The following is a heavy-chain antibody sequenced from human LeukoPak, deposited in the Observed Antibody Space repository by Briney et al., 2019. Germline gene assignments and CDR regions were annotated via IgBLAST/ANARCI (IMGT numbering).Heavy chain of an antibody. Sequence: GSSVQVSCKASGYTFPSYAMHGVRQAPGQRLAWMGWINAGNGNTKFSQKFQGRVTITRDTSASTAYMELSSLRSEDTAVYYCARDYETELYSSSWPNWFDPWGQGTLVSVSS. V-gene: IGHV1-3*01. J-gene: IGHJ5*02. CDR3: ARDYETELYSSSWPNWFDP. D-gene: IGHD6-13*01. CDR2: INAGNGNT. CDR1: GYTFPSYA.